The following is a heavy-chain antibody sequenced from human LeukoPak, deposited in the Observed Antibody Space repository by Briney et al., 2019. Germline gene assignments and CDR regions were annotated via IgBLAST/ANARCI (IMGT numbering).Heavy chain of an antibody. V-gene: IGHV1-2*02. Sequence: GASVKVSCKASGYTFTGYYMHWVRQAPGQGLEWMGWINPNSGGTYYAQKFQGRVTMTRDTSISTAYMELSRLRSDDTAVYYCARDPQDCSGGSCYAGLYYMDVWGKGTTVTVSS. D-gene: IGHD2-15*01. J-gene: IGHJ6*03. CDR1: GYTFTGYY. CDR2: INPNSGGT. CDR3: ARDPQDCSGGSCYAGLYYMDV.